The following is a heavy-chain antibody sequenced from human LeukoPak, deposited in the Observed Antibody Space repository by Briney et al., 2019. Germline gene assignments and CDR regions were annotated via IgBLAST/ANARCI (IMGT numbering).Heavy chain of an antibody. CDR2: INPSGGST. V-gene: IGHV1-46*01. J-gene: IGHJ6*03. Sequence: ASVKVSCKASGYTFTSYYMHWVRQAPGQGLEWMGIINPSGGSTSYAQKFQGRVTMTRDTSTSTVYMELSSLRSEDTAVYYCARGVGATLRYYYCYMDVWGKGTTVTISS. D-gene: IGHD1-26*01. CDR3: ARGVGATLRYYYCYMDV. CDR1: GYTFTSYY.